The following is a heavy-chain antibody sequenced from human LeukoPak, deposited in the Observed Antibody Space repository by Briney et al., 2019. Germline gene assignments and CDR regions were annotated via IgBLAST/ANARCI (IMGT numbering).Heavy chain of an antibody. Sequence: GESLKTSCKGSGDRFTKYWIGWVRQMPGKGLEWMGIIYAGDSDTRYSPSFQGQVTISADKSIGTAYLQWSSLKASDTAMYYCATSKGDRLELLYWDYWGQGTLVTVSS. D-gene: IGHD1-26*01. J-gene: IGHJ4*02. CDR2: IYAGDSDT. CDR1: GDRFTKYW. V-gene: IGHV5-51*01. CDR3: ATSKGDRLELLYWDY.